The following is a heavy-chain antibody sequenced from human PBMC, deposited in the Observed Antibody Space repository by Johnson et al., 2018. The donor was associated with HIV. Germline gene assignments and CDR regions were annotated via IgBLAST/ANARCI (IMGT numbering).Heavy chain of an antibody. CDR3: VRDRGTMLLDCAFDI. CDR1: GFTFSNAW. V-gene: IGHV3-11*04. D-gene: IGHD3/OR15-3a*01. CDR2: ISSTGTTI. Sequence: QVQLVESGGYVVRPGGSLRLSCAASGFTFSNAWMSWIRQAPGNGLDWVSYISSTGTTIYYADSVKGRFTISRDNAMKSLYLQINSLRAEDTAVYYCVRDRGTMLLDCAFDIWGQGTMVTVSS. J-gene: IGHJ3*02.